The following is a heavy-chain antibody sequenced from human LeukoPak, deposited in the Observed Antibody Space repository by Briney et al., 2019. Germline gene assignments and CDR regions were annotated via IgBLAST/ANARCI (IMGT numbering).Heavy chain of an antibody. CDR1: GFTFSSYW. V-gene: IGHV3-7*01. J-gene: IGHJ3*02. Sequence: GGSLRLSCAASGFTFSSYWMSWVRQAPGKGLEWVANIKQEGSEKYYVDSVKGRFTISRDNAKNSLYLQMNSLRAEDTAVYYCARVSSSWYGAFDIWGQGTMVTVSS. CDR2: IKQEGSEK. CDR3: ARVSSSWYGAFDI. D-gene: IGHD6-13*01.